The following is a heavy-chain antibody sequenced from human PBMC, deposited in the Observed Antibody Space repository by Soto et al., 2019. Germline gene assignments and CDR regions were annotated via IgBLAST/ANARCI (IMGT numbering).Heavy chain of an antibody. CDR1: GGSISGSHYH. CDR3: AITPGIEVAGPDY. V-gene: IGHV4-39*01. D-gene: IGHD6-19*01. Sequence: PSETLSLAGAVSGGSISGSHYHGGWILQPPGKGLEWIGSIHYTGKDYYNPSLRSRVTIYVDTSKNQFSLNLNSVTAADTAVYYCAITPGIEVAGPDYWGQGTLVTVSS. J-gene: IGHJ4*02. CDR2: IHYTGKD.